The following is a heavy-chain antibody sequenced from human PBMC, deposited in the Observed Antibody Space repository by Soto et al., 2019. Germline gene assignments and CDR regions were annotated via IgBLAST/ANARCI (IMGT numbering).Heavy chain of an antibody. Sequence: PSETLSLTCTVSGGSISSSSYYWGWIRQPPGKGLEWIGSIYYSGSTYYNPSLKSRVTISVDTSKNQFSLKLSSVTAADTAVYYCARSYDSSGYYSAYWGQGTLVTVS. CDR2: IYYSGST. V-gene: IGHV4-39*01. CDR3: ARSYDSSGYYSAY. J-gene: IGHJ4*02. D-gene: IGHD3-22*01. CDR1: GGSISSSSYY.